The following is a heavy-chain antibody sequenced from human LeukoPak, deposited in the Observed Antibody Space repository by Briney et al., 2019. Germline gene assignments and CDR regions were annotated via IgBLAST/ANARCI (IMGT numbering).Heavy chain of an antibody. V-gene: IGHV3-21*01. J-gene: IGHJ6*02. CDR2: ISSSSSYI. Sequence: GGSLRLSCAASGFTFSSYAMSWVRQAPGKGLEWVSSISSSSSYIYYADSVKGRFTISRDNAKDSLYLQMNSLRAEDTAVYYCAREFGRLYSYGLPYYYYGMDVWGQGTTVTVSS. D-gene: IGHD5-18*01. CDR1: GFTFSSYA. CDR3: AREFGRLYSYGLPYYYYGMDV.